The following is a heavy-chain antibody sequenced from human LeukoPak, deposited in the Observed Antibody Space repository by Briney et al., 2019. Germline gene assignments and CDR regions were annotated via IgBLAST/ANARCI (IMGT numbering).Heavy chain of an antibody. J-gene: IGHJ4*02. Sequence: GGSLRLSCAASGFTFSSYAMHWVRQAPGKGLEWVAVISYDGSNKYYADSVKGRFTISRDNSKNTLYLQMNSLRAEDTAVYYCAREHYGDYADYWGQGTLVTVSS. D-gene: IGHD4-17*01. CDR2: ISYDGSNK. CDR1: GFTFSSYA. CDR3: AREHYGDYADY. V-gene: IGHV3-30-3*01.